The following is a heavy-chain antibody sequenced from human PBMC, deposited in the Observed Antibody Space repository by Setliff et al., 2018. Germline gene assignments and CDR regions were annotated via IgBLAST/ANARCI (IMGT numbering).Heavy chain of an antibody. CDR3: ARHVKVATEYFDP. V-gene: IGHV4-39*01. CDR1: GGSISTKNYY. Sequence: SETLSLTCTVSGGSISTKNYYWGWIRQPPGKGLEWLGTVYHSGGTYYNPSLKSRVTMSVDTSKNLFSLKLNSVTAADTALYYCARHVKVATEYFDPWGQGTLVTVSS. J-gene: IGHJ4*02. CDR2: VYHSGGT. D-gene: IGHD5-12*01.